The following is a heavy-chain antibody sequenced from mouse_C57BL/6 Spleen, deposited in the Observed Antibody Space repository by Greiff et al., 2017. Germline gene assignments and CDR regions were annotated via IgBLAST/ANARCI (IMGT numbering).Heavy chain of an antibody. CDR2: IFPGSGST. CDR3: ARSAVVARDWYFDV. D-gene: IGHD1-1*01. J-gene: IGHJ1*03. CDR1: GYTFTDYY. V-gene: IGHV1-75*01. Sequence: QVQLQQSGPELVKPGASVKISCKASGYTFTDYYINWVKQRPGQGLEWIGWIFPGSGSTYYNEKFKGKATLTVDKSSSTAYMLLSSLTSEDSAVYFCARSAVVARDWYFDVWGTGTTVTVSS.